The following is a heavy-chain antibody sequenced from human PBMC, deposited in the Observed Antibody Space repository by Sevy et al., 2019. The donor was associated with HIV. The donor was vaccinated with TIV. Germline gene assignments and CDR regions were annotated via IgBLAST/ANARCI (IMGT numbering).Heavy chain of an antibody. CDR2: INSDGSST. CDR1: GITLTPYW. D-gene: IGHD3-22*01. Sequence: GGSLRLSCAASGITLTPYWMHWVRQVPGKGLVWVSRINSDGSSTSYAESVKGRFTISRDNGKNTLYLQMKSLRVEDTAVYFCSRGLYYYDMRGHQEPGDHWGQGVLVTVSS. J-gene: IGHJ4*02. V-gene: IGHV3-74*01. CDR3: SRGLYYYDMRGHQEPGDH.